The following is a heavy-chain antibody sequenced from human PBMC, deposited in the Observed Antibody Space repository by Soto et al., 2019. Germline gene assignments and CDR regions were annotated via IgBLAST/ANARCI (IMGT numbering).Heavy chain of an antibody. CDR2: ISAYNGNT. J-gene: IGHJ6*02. Sequence: ASVKVSGKASGYTFTSYYVHWVRQAHGKAVEWMGWISAYNGNTNYAQKLQGRVSMTTDTSTSTAYMELSSLRSEDRAVYYCARDQRPGSYYLVLYYYGMDVWGQGTTVTVYS. D-gene: IGHD1-26*01. CDR1: GYTFTSYY. CDR3: ARDQRPGSYYLVLYYYGMDV. V-gene: IGHV1-18*04.